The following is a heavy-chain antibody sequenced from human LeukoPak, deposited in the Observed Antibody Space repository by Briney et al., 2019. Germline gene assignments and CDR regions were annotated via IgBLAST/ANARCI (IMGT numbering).Heavy chain of an antibody. V-gene: IGHV4-39*01. CDR3: ARHAIVPAAIAWFDP. CDR2: IYYSGST. J-gene: IGHJ5*02. CDR1: GGSISSSSYY. D-gene: IGHD2-2*01. Sequence: PSETLSLTCTVSGGSISSSSYYWGWIRQPPGKGLEWIGSIYYSGSTYYNPSLKSRVTMSVDTSKNQFSLKLSSVTAADTAVYYCARHAIVPAAIAWFDPWGLGTLVTVSS.